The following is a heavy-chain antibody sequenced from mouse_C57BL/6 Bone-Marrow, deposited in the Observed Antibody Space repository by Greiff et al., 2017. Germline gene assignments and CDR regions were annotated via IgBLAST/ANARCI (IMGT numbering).Heavy chain of an antibody. D-gene: IGHD2-4*01. J-gene: IGHJ1*03. V-gene: IGHV1-39*01. Sequence: VHVKQSGPELVKPGASVKISCKASGYSFTDYNMNWVKQSNGQSLEWIGVLNPNYGTTRYNQKFKGKATLTVDQSSSTAYMQLNSLTSEDSAVYYCARDYDYDSDWYFDVWGTGTTVTVSS. CDR1: GYSFTDYN. CDR3: ARDYDYDSDWYFDV. CDR2: LNPNYGTT.